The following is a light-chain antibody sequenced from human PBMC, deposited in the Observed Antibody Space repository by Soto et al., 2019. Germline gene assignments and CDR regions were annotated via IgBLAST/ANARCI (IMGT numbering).Light chain of an antibody. CDR2: GAS. J-gene: IGKJ1*01. CDR3: QQYGSSPS. V-gene: IGKV3-20*01. CDR1: QSVRSKS. Sequence: EIVFTQSPGTLSLSPGERATLSCWASQSVRSKSLAWYQQKPGKAPRLLIYGASSRATGIPDRFSGSGSGTDFTLTIRRLDPEDFAVYYCQQYGSSPSFGQGTKVDIK.